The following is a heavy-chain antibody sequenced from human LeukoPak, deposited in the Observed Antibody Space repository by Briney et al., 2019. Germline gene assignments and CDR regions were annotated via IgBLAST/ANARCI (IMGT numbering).Heavy chain of an antibody. Sequence: PGGSLRLSCAASGFTFDDYAMHWVRQAPGKGLEWVSGISWNSGSIGYADSVKGRFTISRDNAKNYLHLQMNSLRGEDTALYYCVKAAQDPPAYCGGDCYPYYFDKWGQGTLVTVSS. J-gene: IGHJ4*02. V-gene: IGHV3-9*01. D-gene: IGHD2-21*02. CDR1: GFTFDDYA. CDR3: VKAAQDPPAYCGGDCYPYYFDK. CDR2: ISWNSGSI.